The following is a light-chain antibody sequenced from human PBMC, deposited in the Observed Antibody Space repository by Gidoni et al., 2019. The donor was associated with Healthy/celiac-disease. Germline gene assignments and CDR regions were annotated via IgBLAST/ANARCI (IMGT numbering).Light chain of an antibody. J-gene: IGKJ3*01. CDR2: DSS. CDR3: QQYDNLPLLT. V-gene: IGKV1-33*01. Sequence: DIQITQSPSFLSASVGDRVTITCQASQDISNYLNWYQQKPRKAPKLLIYDSSNLETGVPSRFRGSGSGTGFSFTTSSLQPEDIATYYCQQYDNLPLLTFGPGTKVDIK. CDR1: QDISNY.